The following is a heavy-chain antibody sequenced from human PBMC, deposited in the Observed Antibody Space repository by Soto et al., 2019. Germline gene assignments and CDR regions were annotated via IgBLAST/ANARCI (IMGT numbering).Heavy chain of an antibody. CDR1: GYTFTSSD. CDR3: ARGSTHCSGGSCYSDWFDP. CDR2: MNPNTGNT. J-gene: IGHJ5*02. V-gene: IGHV1-8*01. Sequence: QVQLVQSGAEVKKPGASVRVSCKASGYTFTSSDVYWVRQATGQGLELMGWMNPNTGNTGYAQKFQGRVTRSRNTSISTAYMELSSLRSEDTAVYYCARGSTHCSGGSCYSDWFDPWGQGTPVTVSS. D-gene: IGHD2-15*01.